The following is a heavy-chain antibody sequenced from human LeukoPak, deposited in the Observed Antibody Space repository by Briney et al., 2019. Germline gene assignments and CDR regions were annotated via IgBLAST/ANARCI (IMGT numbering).Heavy chain of an antibody. CDR3: ARKEAARRVDYYYYYMDV. V-gene: IGHV3-7*01. CDR1: GFTFSSYW. Sequence: PGGSPRLSCAASGFTFSSYWMSWVRQAPGKGLEWVANIKQDGSEKYYVDSVKGRFTTSRDNAKNSLYLQMNSLRAEDTAVYYCARKEAARRVDYYYYYMDVWGKGTTVTVSS. D-gene: IGHD6-6*01. CDR2: IKQDGSEK. J-gene: IGHJ6*03.